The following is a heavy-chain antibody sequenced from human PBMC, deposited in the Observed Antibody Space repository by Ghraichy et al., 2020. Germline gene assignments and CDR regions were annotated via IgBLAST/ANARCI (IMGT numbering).Heavy chain of an antibody. V-gene: IGHV3-7*01. CDR1: GFRFDNYW. CDR3: ARGGVATITYYYYYGMDV. D-gene: IGHD5-24*01. J-gene: IGHJ6*02. CDR2: IKQGGSEK. Sequence: GESLNISCAASGFRFDNYWMTWVRQAPGKGLEWVANIKQGGSEKYYVDSVKGRFTISRDNAKNSLYLQINSLRAEDTAVYYCARGGVATITYYYYYGMDVWGQGTTVTVSS.